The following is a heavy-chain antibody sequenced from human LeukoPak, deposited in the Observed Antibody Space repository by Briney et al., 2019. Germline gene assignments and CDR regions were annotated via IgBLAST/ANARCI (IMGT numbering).Heavy chain of an antibody. CDR1: GFSFSNQG. CDR2: IWYDGSKK. Sequence: GGSLRLSCAASGFSFSNQGMYWVRQAPGKGLEWVAIIWYDGSKKYYGDSVKGRFTVPRDNSKNTLYLQMNSLRAEDTAVYYCAKGGGYFDYWGQGTLVTVSS. J-gene: IGHJ4*02. V-gene: IGHV3-30*02. CDR3: AKGGGYFDY. D-gene: IGHD4-23*01.